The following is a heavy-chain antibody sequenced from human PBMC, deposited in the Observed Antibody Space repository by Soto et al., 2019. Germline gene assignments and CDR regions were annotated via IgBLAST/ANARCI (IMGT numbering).Heavy chain of an antibody. V-gene: IGHV1-18*01. CDR3: ARWIPLQYSSGWQLDY. Sequence: GASVKVSCKASGYTFTSYGISWVRQAPGQGLEWMGWISAYNGNTNYAQKLQGRVTMTTDTSTSTAYMELRSLRSDDTAVYYCARWIPLQYSSGWQLDYWGQGTLVTVSS. CDR1: GYTFTSYG. D-gene: IGHD6-19*01. J-gene: IGHJ4*02. CDR2: ISAYNGNT.